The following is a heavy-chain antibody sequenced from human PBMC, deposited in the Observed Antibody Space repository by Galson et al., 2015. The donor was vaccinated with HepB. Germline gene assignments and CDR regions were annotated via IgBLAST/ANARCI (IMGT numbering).Heavy chain of an antibody. CDR1: GFTFSSYG. CDR3: AKRIGAAGPLAFDI. CDR2: ISGSGGST. V-gene: IGHV3-23*01. J-gene: IGHJ3*02. D-gene: IGHD6-13*01. Sequence: SLKLSCEASGFTFSSYGMTWVRQAPGQGLEWVSHISGSGGSTFYADTLKARFTITKDNFKNTQYLQMNSLRAEDTAVYYCAKRIGAAGPLAFDIWGQGTMVTVSS.